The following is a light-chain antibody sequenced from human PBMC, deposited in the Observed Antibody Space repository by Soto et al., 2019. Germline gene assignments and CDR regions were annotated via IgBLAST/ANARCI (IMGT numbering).Light chain of an antibody. CDR2: GAS. CDR3: QQYSNWPLIT. CDR1: QSVSSY. V-gene: IGKV3-15*01. J-gene: IGKJ5*01. Sequence: EIGMPQSPVTLSVSPGEGATLSCRASQSVSSYLAWYQHKRGQAPRLLIYGASTRATGIPVRFSGSGSGTEFTLTISSLQSEDFAVYYCQQYSNWPLITFGQGTRLEIK.